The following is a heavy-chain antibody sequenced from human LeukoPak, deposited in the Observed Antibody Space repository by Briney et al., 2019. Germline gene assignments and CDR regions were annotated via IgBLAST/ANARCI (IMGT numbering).Heavy chain of an antibody. CDR1: GFTVSSNY. CDR3: ARAATPYYFDY. Sequence: GGSLRLSCAASGFTVSSNYMSWVRQAPGKGLEWVSVIYSGGNTYYADSVKGRFTLSRDNSKNTLYLQMNSLRAEDTAVYYCARAATPYYFDYWGQGTLVTVAS. V-gene: IGHV3-53*01. J-gene: IGHJ4*02. CDR2: IYSGGNT.